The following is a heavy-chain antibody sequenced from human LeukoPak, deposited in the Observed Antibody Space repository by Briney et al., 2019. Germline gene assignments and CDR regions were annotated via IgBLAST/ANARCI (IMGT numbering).Heavy chain of an antibody. J-gene: IGHJ5*02. CDR1: GGSISSYY. V-gene: IGHV4-59*01. CDR2: MYYSGST. CDR3: ARPALRGGKNWFDP. D-gene: IGHD2-2*01. Sequence: SETLSLTCTVSGGSISSYYWSWIRQPPGKGLEWIGYMYYSGSTNYNPSLKSRVTISVDTSKNQFSLKLSSVTAADTAVYYCARPALRGGKNWFDPWGQGTLVTVSS.